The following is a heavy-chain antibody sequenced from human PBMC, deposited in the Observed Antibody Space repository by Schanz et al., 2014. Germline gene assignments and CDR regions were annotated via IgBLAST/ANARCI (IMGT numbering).Heavy chain of an antibody. CDR3: ARGGGPEDVFDI. V-gene: IGHV1-18*01. CDR2: ITAYNGDT. D-gene: IGHD5-12*01. Sequence: QVQLVQSGAEVKKPGASVKVSCRASGYPFTSDDITWVRQAPGQGLEWMGWITAYNGDTNYALKLQGRVTMTTDTSTGTAYMELRSLRSDDTAVYYCARGGGPEDVFDIWGQGTILTVSS. J-gene: IGHJ3*02. CDR1: GYPFTSDD.